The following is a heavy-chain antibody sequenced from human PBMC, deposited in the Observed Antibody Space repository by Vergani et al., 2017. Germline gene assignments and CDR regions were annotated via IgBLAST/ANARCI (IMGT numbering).Heavy chain of an antibody. CDR1: GFTFGDYA. J-gene: IGHJ4*02. Sequence: EVQLVESGGGLIQPGGSLRLSCTASGFTFGDYAMSWVRQAPGKGLEWVGFIRSKAYGGTTEYAASVKGRFTISRDDSKSIAYLQMNSLKTEDTAVYYCTRGRGNFDYWGQGTLVTVSS. CDR2: IRSKAYGGTT. D-gene: IGHD3-10*01. V-gene: IGHV3-49*04. CDR3: TRGRGNFDY.